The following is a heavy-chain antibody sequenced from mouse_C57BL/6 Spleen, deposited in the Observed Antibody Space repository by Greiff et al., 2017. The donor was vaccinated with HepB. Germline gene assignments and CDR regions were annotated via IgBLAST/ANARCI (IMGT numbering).Heavy chain of an antibody. D-gene: IGHD1-1*01. CDR2: IYPGSGST. J-gene: IGHJ4*01. Sequence: VQLQRPGAELVKPGASVKMSCKASGYTFTSYWITWVKQRPGQGLEWIGDIYPGSGSTNYNEKFKSKATLTVDTSSSTAYMQLSSLTSEDSAVYYCARGDYYGSPRRAMDYWGQGTSVTVSS. V-gene: IGHV1-55*01. CDR1: GYTFTSYW. CDR3: ARGDYYGSPRRAMDY.